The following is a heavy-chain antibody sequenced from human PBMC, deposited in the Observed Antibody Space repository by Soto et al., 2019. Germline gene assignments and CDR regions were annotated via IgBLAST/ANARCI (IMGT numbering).Heavy chain of an antibody. Sequence: GASVKVSCKASGYTYISYSMHWVRQAPGQRLEWMGWINVGNGNTKYSQNFQGRVTINQDTSASTAYMELSSLTSEDTAVYYCAREKWGSGSRWLDPWGQGTXVTVSS. D-gene: IGHD6-19*01. CDR3: AREKWGSGSRWLDP. CDR1: GYTYISYS. CDR2: INVGNGNT. J-gene: IGHJ5*02. V-gene: IGHV1-3*01.